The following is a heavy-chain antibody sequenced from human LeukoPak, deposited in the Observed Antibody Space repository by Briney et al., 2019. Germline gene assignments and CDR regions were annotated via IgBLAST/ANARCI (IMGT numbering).Heavy chain of an antibody. D-gene: IGHD6-19*01. Sequence: PSQTLSLTCTVSGGSISSGSYYWSWHRQPAGKGLEWIGRIYTSGSTNYNPSLRSRVTISVDTSKNQFSLKLSSVTAADTGVYYCARDSRGWYWFDPWGQGTLVTVSS. V-gene: IGHV4-61*02. J-gene: IGHJ5*02. CDR2: IYTSGST. CDR3: ARDSRGWYWFDP. CDR1: GGSISSGSYY.